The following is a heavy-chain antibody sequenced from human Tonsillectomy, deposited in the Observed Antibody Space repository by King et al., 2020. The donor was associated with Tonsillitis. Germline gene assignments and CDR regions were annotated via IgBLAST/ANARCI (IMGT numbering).Heavy chain of an antibody. CDR1: GFTFDDYA. D-gene: IGHD3-3*01. V-gene: IGHV3-20*04. CDR3: ARLEDYYMDV. Sequence: VQLVESGGGVVRPGGSLRLSCAASGFTFDDYAMSWVRQAPGKGLEWVAYISWSGGSTAYADSVKGRFTIPRANAKNSLYLQMNSLRAEDTALYYCARLEDYYMDVWGKGTTVTVSS. J-gene: IGHJ6*03. CDR2: ISWSGGST.